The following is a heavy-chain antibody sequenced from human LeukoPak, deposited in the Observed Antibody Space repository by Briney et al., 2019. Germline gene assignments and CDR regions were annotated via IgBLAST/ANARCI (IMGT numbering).Heavy chain of an antibody. CDR3: ARSDGYGLVGI. V-gene: IGHV4-30-4*07. CDR2: IYYSGST. Sequence: SQTLSLTCAVSGGSISSGGYSWSWIRQPPGKGLEWIGYIYYSGSTYYNPSLKSRVIIIIDTPKNHFSLTLSSVTAADTAVYYCARSDGYGLVGIWGQGTMVTVSS. D-gene: IGHD3-10*01. CDR1: GGSISSGGYS. J-gene: IGHJ3*02.